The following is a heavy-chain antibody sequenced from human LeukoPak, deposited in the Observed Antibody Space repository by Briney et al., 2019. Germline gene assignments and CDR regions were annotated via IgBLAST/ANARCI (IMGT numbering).Heavy chain of an antibody. J-gene: IGHJ4*02. CDR2: INTNSGDT. CDR1: GYTFTGYY. V-gene: IGHV1-2*02. D-gene: IGHD3-22*01. CDR3: TRRSYDSSGYYQIGDFDY. Sequence: ASVKVSCKASGYTFTGYYVHWVRQAPGQGLEWMGWINTNSGDTNYAQKFQGRVTMTRDTSISTAYMDLSRLRSDDTAVYYCTRRSYDSSGYYQIGDFDYWGQGTLVTVSS.